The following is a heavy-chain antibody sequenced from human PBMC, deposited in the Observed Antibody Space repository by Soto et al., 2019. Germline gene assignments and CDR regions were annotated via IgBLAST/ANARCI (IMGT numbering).Heavy chain of an antibody. CDR2: ISAFNGNT. V-gene: IGHV1-18*01. J-gene: IGHJ6*03. D-gene: IGHD6-19*01. CDR3: GRERGVAPPVVGNTDVSCSMDV. CDR1: GYSFTNYG. Sequence: QDQLVQSGAEVKKPGASVTVSCKASGYSFTNYGVTWVRQAPGQGLEWMGWISAFNGNTHYAKNHQGRVTMTTEASTRTAYRERRGRGADAAPVYCGGRERGVAPPVVGNTDVSCSMDVWGNGTTFTVSS.